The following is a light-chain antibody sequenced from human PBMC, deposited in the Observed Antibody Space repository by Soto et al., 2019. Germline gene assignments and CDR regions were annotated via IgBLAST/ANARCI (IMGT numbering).Light chain of an antibody. CDR2: GAS. V-gene: IGKV3-20*01. CDR1: QSVGSNY. Sequence: EIVLTQSPGTLSLSPGERATLSCRASQSVGSNYLAWYQQKPGQAPRLIIYGASSRATGIADRFSGSGSGTDFTLTISRLEPEDFALYYCQQYGYSTITFGQGTRLEIK. J-gene: IGKJ5*01. CDR3: QQYGYSTIT.